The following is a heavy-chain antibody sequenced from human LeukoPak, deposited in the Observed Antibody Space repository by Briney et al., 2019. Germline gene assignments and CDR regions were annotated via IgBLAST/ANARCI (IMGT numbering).Heavy chain of an antibody. CDR2: IFPGDSDT. V-gene: IGHV5-51*01. Sequence: GESLKISCKGSGYTFTTHWIAWVRQMPGKGLEWMGIIFPGDSDTTYSPSFEGQVTISADKSINTAYLQWSSLKASDTAMYYCARLQGIAVADGWFDPWGQGTLVTVSS. D-gene: IGHD6-19*01. J-gene: IGHJ5*02. CDR3: ARLQGIAVADGWFDP. CDR1: GYTFTTHW.